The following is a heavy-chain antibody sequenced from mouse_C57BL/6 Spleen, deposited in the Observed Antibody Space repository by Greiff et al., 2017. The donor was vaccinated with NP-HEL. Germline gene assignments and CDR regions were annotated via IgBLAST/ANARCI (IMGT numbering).Heavy chain of an antibody. V-gene: IGHV5-4*01. J-gene: IGHJ2*01. CDR3: ARDSYGVDY. CDR1: GFTFSSYA. D-gene: IGHD1-1*01. Sequence: EVKLVESGGGLVKPGGSLKLSCAASGFTFSSYAMSWVRQTQEKRLEWVATISDGGSYTYYPDNVKGRFTISRDNAKNNLYLQMSHLKSEDTAMYYCARDSYGVDYWGQGTTRTVSS. CDR2: ISDGGSYT.